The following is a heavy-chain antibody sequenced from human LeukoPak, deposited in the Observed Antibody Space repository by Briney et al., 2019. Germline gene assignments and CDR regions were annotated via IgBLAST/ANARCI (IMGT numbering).Heavy chain of an antibody. Sequence: GGSLRLSCAASGFTFSDYYMSWIRQAPGKGLEWVSYISSSSSYTNYADSVKGRFTISRDNAKNSLYLQMNSLRAEDTAVYYCARDSVVPAAEGNWFDPWGQGTWSPSPQ. CDR1: GFTFSDYY. CDR2: ISSSSSYT. CDR3: ARDSVVPAAEGNWFDP. D-gene: IGHD2-2*01. J-gene: IGHJ5*02. V-gene: IGHV3-11*05.